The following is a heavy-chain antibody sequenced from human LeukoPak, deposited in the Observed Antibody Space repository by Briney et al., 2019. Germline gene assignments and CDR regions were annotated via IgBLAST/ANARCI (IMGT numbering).Heavy chain of an antibody. Sequence: GGSLRLSCAASGFTFDDYAMHWVRQAPGKGLEWVSGISWNSGNIGYADSVKGRFTISRDNAKNTLYLQMNSLRAEDTALYYCARIAESGNFFDYWGQGTLVTVSS. J-gene: IGHJ4*02. CDR1: GFTFDDYA. D-gene: IGHD6-19*01. CDR2: ISWNSGNI. V-gene: IGHV3-9*01. CDR3: ARIAESGNFFDY.